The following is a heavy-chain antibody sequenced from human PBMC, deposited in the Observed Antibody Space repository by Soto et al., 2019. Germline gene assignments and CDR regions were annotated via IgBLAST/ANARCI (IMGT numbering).Heavy chain of an antibody. CDR1: GFTFSSYA. V-gene: IGHV3-23*01. D-gene: IGHD3-9*01. Sequence: GGSLRLSCAASGFTFSSYAMSWVRQAPGKGLEWVSAISGSGGSTYYADSVKGRFTISRDNSKNTLYLQMNSLRAEDTAVYYCAKDAVVLRYFDWLPPPAPTTHGFDPWGQGTLVTVSS. J-gene: IGHJ5*02. CDR3: AKDAVVLRYFDWLPPPAPTTHGFDP. CDR2: ISGSGGST.